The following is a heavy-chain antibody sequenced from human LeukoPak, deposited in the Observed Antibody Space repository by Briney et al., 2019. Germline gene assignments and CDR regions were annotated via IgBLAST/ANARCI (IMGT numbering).Heavy chain of an antibody. CDR2: ISGGSRTI. Sequence: GGSLRLSCAASGFTFSDYYMNWIRQAPGKGLEWVSSISGGSRTINYADSVKGRFTTSRDNAKNSLFLQVNSLRAEDTAVYYCAKDGTTIFGVVINWFDPWGQGTLVTVSS. CDR3: AKDGTTIFGVVINWFDP. V-gene: IGHV3-11*01. D-gene: IGHD3-3*01. CDR1: GFTFSDYY. J-gene: IGHJ5*02.